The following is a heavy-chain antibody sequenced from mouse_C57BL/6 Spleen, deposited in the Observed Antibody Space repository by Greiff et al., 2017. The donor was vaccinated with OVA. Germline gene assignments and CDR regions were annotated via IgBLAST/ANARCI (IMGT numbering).Heavy chain of an antibody. D-gene: IGHD5-2*01. CDR3: ARVNIY. J-gene: IGHJ2*01. Sequence: QALLQQPGAELVKPGASVTMSCKASGYTFTSYWITWVKQRPGQGLEWIGDIYSGSGSTNSNEKFKSKATLTVDTSSSTAYTQLSSLTSEDSAVYYCARVNIYWGQGTTLTVSS. V-gene: IGHV1-55*01. CDR2: IYSGSGST. CDR1: GYTFTSYW.